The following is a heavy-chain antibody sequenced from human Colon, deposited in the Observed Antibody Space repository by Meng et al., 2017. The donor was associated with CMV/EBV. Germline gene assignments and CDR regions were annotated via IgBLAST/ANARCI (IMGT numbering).Heavy chain of an antibody. Sequence: LSCAASGCTCSSYWMHWVRQVPGKGLVWVSRINTDGRTTDYADSVRGRFTISRDNAKNTLYLQMNTLRAEDTAVYYCARDVGGGDSAWGQGTLVTVSS. V-gene: IGHV3-74*01. J-gene: IGHJ5*02. CDR1: GCTCSSYW. CDR2: INTDGRTT. D-gene: IGHD4-17*01. CDR3: ARDVGGGDSA.